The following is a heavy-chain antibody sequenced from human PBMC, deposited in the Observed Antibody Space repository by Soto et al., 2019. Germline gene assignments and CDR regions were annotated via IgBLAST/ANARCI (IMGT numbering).Heavy chain of an antibody. V-gene: IGHV3-23*01. Sequence: GGSLRLSCAASGFSFSSYVMSWVRQAPGKGLEWVSGISGGGSNTFYADYVKGRFTISRDNSKNTLLLQMNSLGAEDTAVYYCAKDSNKYSSSLRGRYFDYWGQGIGVTVSS. CDR1: GFSFSSYV. D-gene: IGHD4-4*01. J-gene: IGHJ4*02. CDR2: ISGGGSNT. CDR3: AKDSNKYSSSLRGRYFDY.